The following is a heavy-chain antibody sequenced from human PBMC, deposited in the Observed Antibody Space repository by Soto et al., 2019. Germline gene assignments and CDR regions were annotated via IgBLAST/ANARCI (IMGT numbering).Heavy chain of an antibody. D-gene: IGHD3-22*01. Sequence: PGGSLRLSCAASGFTFSSYAMSWVRRAPGKGLEWVSAISGSGGSTYYADSVKGRFTISRDNSKNTLYLQMNSLRAEDTAVYYCAKDMSPSYYYDSSGYYPLSIWGQGTLVTVSS. CDR1: GFTFSSYA. CDR2: ISGSGGST. V-gene: IGHV3-23*01. J-gene: IGHJ4*02. CDR3: AKDMSPSYYYDSSGYYPLSI.